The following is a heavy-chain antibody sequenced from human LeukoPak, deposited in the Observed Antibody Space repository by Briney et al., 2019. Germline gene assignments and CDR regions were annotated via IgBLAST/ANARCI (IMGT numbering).Heavy chain of an antibody. V-gene: IGHV3-15*01. CDR1: GFTFSNAW. Sequence: GGSLRLSCAASGFTFSNAWMSWVRQAPGKGLEWVGRIKSKTDGGTTDYAAPVKGRFTISRDDSKNTLYLQMNSLKTEDTAVYYCTTAHCSSSWYDYWGQGTLVTVSS. J-gene: IGHJ4*02. CDR3: TTAHCSSSWYDY. D-gene: IGHD6-13*01. CDR2: IKSKTDGGTT.